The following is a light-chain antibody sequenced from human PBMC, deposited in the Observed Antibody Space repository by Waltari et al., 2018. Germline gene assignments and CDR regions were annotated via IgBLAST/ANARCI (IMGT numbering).Light chain of an antibody. Sequence: IVMTQSPATVSVSPGERATLSCRASRRVRSNLAWYQQKSGQAPRLLIYGASTRATGIPARFNGSGSGTEFTLTISSLQSEDFAIYYCQQDNIWPRWTFGQGTRVEIK. J-gene: IGKJ1*01. V-gene: IGKV3-15*01. CDR1: RRVRSN. CDR2: GAS. CDR3: QQDNIWPRWT.